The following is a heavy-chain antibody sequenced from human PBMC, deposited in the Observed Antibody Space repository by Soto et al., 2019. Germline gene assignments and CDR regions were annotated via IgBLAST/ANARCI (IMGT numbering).Heavy chain of an antibody. V-gene: IGHV3-74*03. D-gene: IGHD2-15*01. CDR3: TTAACEGSCQLDY. CDR2: VKKDGSDI. Sequence: EVQLVESGGGLVQPGGSLRLSCAVSGLTFSHKWMHWVRQAPGKGLVWVSRVKKDGSDIAYADSVKGRFTTSRDNAENTLYLQMNSLRVEDTAVYYCTTAACEGSCQLDYWGQGTPVTVSS. CDR1: GLTFSHKW. J-gene: IGHJ4*02.